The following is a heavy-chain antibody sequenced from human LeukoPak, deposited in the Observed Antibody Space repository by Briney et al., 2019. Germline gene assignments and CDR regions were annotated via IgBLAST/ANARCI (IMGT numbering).Heavy chain of an antibody. J-gene: IGHJ4*02. CDR3: VKGKGIAVTSLDY. CDR1: GFIFSNYA. V-gene: IGHV3-64D*06. D-gene: IGHD6-19*01. Sequence: SGGSLRLSCSASGFIFSNYAMHWVRQAPGKGLEYVSAISSNGGSTYYADSVKGRFTISRDNSKSTLYLQMSSLRAEDTAVYYCVKGKGIAVTSLDYWGQGTLVTVSS. CDR2: ISSNGGST.